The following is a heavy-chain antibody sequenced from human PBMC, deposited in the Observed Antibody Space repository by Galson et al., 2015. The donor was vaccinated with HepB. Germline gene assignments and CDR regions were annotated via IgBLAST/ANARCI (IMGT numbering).Heavy chain of an antibody. V-gene: IGHV3-48*03. CDR1: GFTFSSYE. Sequence: SLRLSCAASGFTFSSYEMNWVRQAPRKGLEWVSYISSSGSTIYYADSVKGRFTISRDNAKNSLYLQMNSLRAEDTAVYYCARDATSSCWAYDASDIWGQGTMVTVSS. CDR3: ARDATSSCWAYDASDI. J-gene: IGHJ3*02. CDR2: ISSSGSTI. D-gene: IGHD6-19*01.